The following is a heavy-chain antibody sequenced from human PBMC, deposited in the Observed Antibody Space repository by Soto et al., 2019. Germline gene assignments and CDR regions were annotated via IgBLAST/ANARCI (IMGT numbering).Heavy chain of an antibody. CDR2: ISYDGSNK. D-gene: IGHD2-8*01. V-gene: IGHV3-30*03. J-gene: IGHJ4*02. CDR3: TVLMVYATQYYSDY. CDR1: GFTFSSYG. Sequence: GGSLRLSCAASGFTFSSYGMHWVRQAPGKGLEWVAVISYDGSNKYYADSVKGRFTISRDNSKNTLYLQMNSLRAEDTAVYYCTVLMVYATQYYSDYWGQGTLVTVSS.